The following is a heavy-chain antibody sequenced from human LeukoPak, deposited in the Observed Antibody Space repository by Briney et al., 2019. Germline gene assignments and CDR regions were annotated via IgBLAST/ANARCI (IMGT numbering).Heavy chain of an antibody. V-gene: IGHV4-34*01. D-gene: IGHD2-21*01. CDR2: VAHHGKT. CDR1: GGSFSGYY. CDR3: TRTNRDWVPSDY. Sequence: SETLSLTCAVYGGSFSGYYWSWIRQPPGKGLEWIAEVAHHGKTNYNPSLESRVTVSLDKSKSQFSLNLTSVTAADTAVYFCTRTNRDWVPSDYWGQGTLVTVSS. J-gene: IGHJ4*02.